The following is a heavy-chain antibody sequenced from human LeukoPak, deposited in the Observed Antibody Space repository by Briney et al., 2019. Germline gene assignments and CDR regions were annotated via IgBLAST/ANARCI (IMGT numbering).Heavy chain of an antibody. CDR1: GYTFTSYY. Sequence: ASVKVSCKASGYTFTSYYMHWVRQAPGQGLEWMGWINLKSGGTNYAQKFQGRVTMTRDTSITTAYMELSGLRSDDTAVYYCARDEDASSDNAFDIWGQGTMVTVSS. J-gene: IGHJ3*02. CDR2: INLKSGGT. CDR3: ARDEDASSDNAFDI. D-gene: IGHD3-22*01. V-gene: IGHV1-2*02.